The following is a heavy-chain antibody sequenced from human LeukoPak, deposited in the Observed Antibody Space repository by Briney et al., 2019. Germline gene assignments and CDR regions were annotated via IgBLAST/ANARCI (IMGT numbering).Heavy chain of an antibody. D-gene: IGHD2-2*01. V-gene: IGHV3-30*18. CDR1: GFSFNSDW. CDR3: AKDHIVVVPAAIWGADYYYYYGMDV. CDR2: ISYDGSNK. J-gene: IGHJ6*02. Sequence: GGSLRLSCAASGFSFNSDWMDWVRQAPGKGLEWVAVISYDGSNKYYADSVKGRFTISRDNSKNTLYLQMNSLRAEDTAVYYCAKDHIVVVPAAIWGADYYYYYGMDVWGQGTTVTVSS.